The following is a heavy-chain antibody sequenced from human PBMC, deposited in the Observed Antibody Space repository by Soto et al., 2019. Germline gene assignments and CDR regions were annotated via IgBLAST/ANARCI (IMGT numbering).Heavy chain of an antibody. CDR1: GGTFSSYA. J-gene: IGHJ4*02. CDR3: ARDLENCSGGSCATTLDY. D-gene: IGHD2-15*01. Sequence: QVQLVQSVAEVKKPGSSVKVSCKASGGTFSSYAISWVRQAPGQGLEWMGGIIPIFGTANYAQKFQGRVTITADKSTSTAYMELSSLRSEDTAVYYCARDLENCSGGSCATTLDYWGQGTLVTVSS. V-gene: IGHV1-69*06. CDR2: IIPIFGTA.